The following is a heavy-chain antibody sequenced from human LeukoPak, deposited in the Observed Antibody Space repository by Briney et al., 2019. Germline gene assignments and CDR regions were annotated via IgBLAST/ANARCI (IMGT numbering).Heavy chain of an antibody. D-gene: IGHD1-1*01. J-gene: IGHJ5*02. CDR1: GGSISSGSYY. V-gene: IGHV4-61*02. CDR2: IYTSGST. Sequence: PSETLSLTCTVSGGSISSGSYYWSWIRQPTGKGLEWIGRIYTSGSTNYNPSLKSRVTISVDTSKNQFSLKLSSVTAADTAVYYCARGTFKKLEPWGQGTLVTVSS. CDR3: ARGTFKKLEP.